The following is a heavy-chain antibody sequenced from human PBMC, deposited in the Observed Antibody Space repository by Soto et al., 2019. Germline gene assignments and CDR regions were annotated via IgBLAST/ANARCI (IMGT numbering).Heavy chain of an antibody. J-gene: IGHJ4*02. CDR3: ARYDCSGGISYFPGGY. V-gene: IGHV3-23*01. Sequence: EVQLLESGGGLVQPGGSLRLSCAASGFTFSSYSMSWARQAPGKGLEWVSAITGSGHTTYYADSVKGRFTISRDNSKNTLYLQMNSLRAEDTAVYYCARYDCSGGISYFPGGYWGQGTLVTVSS. CDR1: GFTFSSYS. D-gene: IGHD2-15*01. CDR2: ITGSGHTT.